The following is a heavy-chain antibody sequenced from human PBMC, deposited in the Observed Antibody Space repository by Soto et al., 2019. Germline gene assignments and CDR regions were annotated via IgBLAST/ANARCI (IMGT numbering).Heavy chain of an antibody. V-gene: IGHV3-49*03. CDR3: TREDIVVVPAAKKYYGMDV. D-gene: IGHD2-2*01. Sequence: GGSLRLSCTASGFTFGDYAMSWFRQAPGKGLEWVGFIRSKAYGGTTEYAASVKGRFTISRDDSKSIAHLQMNSLKTEDTAVYYCTREDIVVVPAAKKYYGMDVWGQGTTVPVSS. CDR2: IRSKAYGGTT. CDR1: GFTFGDYA. J-gene: IGHJ6*02.